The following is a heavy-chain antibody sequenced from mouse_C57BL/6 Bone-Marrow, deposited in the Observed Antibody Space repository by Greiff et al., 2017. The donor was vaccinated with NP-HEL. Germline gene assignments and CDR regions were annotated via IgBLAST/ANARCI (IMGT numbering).Heavy chain of an antibody. CDR1: GYTFTSYW. D-gene: IGHD3-2*02. V-gene: IGHV1-61*01. CDR3: ATAQATG. CDR2: IYPSASDT. Sequence: QVQLQQPGAELVRPGSSVKLSCKASGYTFTSYWMDWVKQRPGQGLEWIGNIYPSASDTKYNQKFKDKSTLTVYKSANTAYMQLSSLTSEDSAFYYFATAQATGWGQGTTLTVSS. J-gene: IGHJ2*01.